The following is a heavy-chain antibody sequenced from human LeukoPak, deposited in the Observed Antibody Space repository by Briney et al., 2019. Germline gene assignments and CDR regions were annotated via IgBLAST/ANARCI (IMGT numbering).Heavy chain of an antibody. CDR2: ICAYTGNT. CDR1: RYTFTNYG. D-gene: IGHD3-3*01. V-gene: IGHV1-18*01. Sequence: ASVKVSCKASRYTFTNYGINWVRQAPGHGPEGIGWICAYTGNTNYAQKLQNRVTMTTDTPTSTAYMEMRSLRSDDTGVYYCARDNDVGGGAFYGMDVWGQGTTVSVYS. CDR3: ARDNDVGGGAFYGMDV. J-gene: IGHJ6*02.